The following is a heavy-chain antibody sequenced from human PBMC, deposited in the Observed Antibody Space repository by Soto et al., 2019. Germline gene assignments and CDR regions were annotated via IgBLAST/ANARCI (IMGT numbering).Heavy chain of an antibody. CDR3: AKDFSAAIHWFDP. Sequence: GGSLSLPCPPSGFTFSSFAMSWVRQAPGKGLEWVSAISGSGGSTYYADSVKGRFTISRDNSKNTLYLQMNSLRAEDTAVYYCAKDFSAAIHWFDPWGQGTLVTVSS. CDR2: ISGSGGST. J-gene: IGHJ5*02. CDR1: GFTFSSFA. V-gene: IGHV3-23*01. D-gene: IGHD2-2*02.